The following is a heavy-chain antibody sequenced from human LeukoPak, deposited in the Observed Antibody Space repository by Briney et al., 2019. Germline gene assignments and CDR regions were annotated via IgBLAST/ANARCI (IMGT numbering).Heavy chain of an antibody. Sequence: PSQTLSLTCTVSGGSISSGSYYWSWIRQPAGKGLEWIGLIYTSGSTNYNPSLKSRVTISVDTSKNQFSLKLSSVTAADTAVYYCASSGYSYGPYYFDYWGQGTLVTVSS. D-gene: IGHD5-18*01. CDR2: IYTSGST. CDR1: GGSISSGSYY. CDR3: ASSGYSYGPYYFDY. V-gene: IGHV4-61*02. J-gene: IGHJ4*02.